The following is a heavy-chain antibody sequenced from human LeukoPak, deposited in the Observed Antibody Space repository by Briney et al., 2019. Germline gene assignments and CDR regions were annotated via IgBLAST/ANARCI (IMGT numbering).Heavy chain of an antibody. CDR3: AKGVVPADEFWFDP. CDR2: IWYDGSNS. CDR1: GFTFSNFG. Sequence: GGSLRLSCAASGFTFSNFGMHWVRQAPGKGLEWVAVIWYDGSNSLHADSVKGRFTISRDNSRNTLYLQMNSLRAEDTAVYYCAKGVVPADEFWFDPWGQGTLVTVSS. J-gene: IGHJ5*02. V-gene: IGHV3-33*06. D-gene: IGHD2-2*01.